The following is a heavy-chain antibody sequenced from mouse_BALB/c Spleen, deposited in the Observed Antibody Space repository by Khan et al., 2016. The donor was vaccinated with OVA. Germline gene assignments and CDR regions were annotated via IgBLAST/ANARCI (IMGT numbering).Heavy chain of an antibody. J-gene: IGHJ1*01. D-gene: IGHD1-1*02. CDR3: ASGGYWYFDV. V-gene: IGHV9-3-1*01. CDR2: INTYTGEP. Sequence: LVESGPEVKKPGETVKISCKASGYSFTNYGMNWVRQAPGKGLKWMGWINTYTGEPTYADDFKGRFAFSLETPASTVYLQINNLKNEDTATYFCASGGYWYFDVWGAGTTVTVSS. CDR1: GYSFTNYG.